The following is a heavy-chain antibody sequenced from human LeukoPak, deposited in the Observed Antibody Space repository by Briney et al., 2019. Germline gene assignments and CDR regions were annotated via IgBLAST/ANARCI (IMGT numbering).Heavy chain of an antibody. CDR3: ARLSSGWYKYYYYMDV. D-gene: IGHD6-19*01. V-gene: IGHV3-11*04. J-gene: IGHJ6*03. CDR1: GFIFSDYY. CDR2: ISSSGSAK. Sequence: PGGSLRLSCAASGFIFSDYYMTWIRQAPGKGLEWVSYISSSGSAKYYADSVRGRFTVSRDNAKNSLYLQMNSLRAEDTAVYYRARLSSGWYKYYYYMDVWGKGTTVTISS.